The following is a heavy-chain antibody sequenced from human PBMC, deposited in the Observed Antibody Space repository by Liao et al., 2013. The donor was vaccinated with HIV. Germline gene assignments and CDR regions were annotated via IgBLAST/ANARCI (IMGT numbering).Heavy chain of an antibody. CDR1: RGSIGSHF. CDR2: VYQWEH. Sequence: QLQLQESGPGLVKPSETLSLTCSVSRGSIGSHFWNWIRQPAGKGLGVDWASVYQWEHQLQPLLKSRVTISVDTSKNQFSLKLSSVTAADTAVYYCARGTIFGPDYWGQGTLVTVSS. V-gene: IGHV4-4*07. CDR3: ARGTIFGPDY. J-gene: IGHJ4*02. D-gene: IGHD3-3*01.